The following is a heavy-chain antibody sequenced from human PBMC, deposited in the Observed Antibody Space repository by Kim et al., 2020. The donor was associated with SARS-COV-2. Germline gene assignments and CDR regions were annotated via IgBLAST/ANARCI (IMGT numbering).Heavy chain of an antibody. Sequence: GGSLRLSCAASGFTFSSYWMSWVRQAPGKGLEWVANIKQDGSEKYYVDSVKGRFTISRDNAKNSLYLQMNSLRAEDTAVSYCARDSSGWYENPIFDYWGQGTLVTVSS. J-gene: IGHJ4*02. CDR3: ARDSSGWYENPIFDY. V-gene: IGHV3-7*03. CDR2: IKQDGSEK. D-gene: IGHD6-19*01. CDR1: GFTFSSYW.